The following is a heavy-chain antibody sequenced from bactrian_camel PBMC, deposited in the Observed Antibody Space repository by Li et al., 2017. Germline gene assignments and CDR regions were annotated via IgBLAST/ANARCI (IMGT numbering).Heavy chain of an antibody. CDR2: AETGSSRT. V-gene: IGHV3S1*01. D-gene: IGHD5*01. CDR1: GDTSRTYC. J-gene: IGHJ4*01. Sequence: VQLVESGGGSVQAGGSLRLSCVVSGDTSRTYCLGWIRQAPGKEREGVAVAETGSSRTFYADSVKDRFTISQDNANNTIYLQMDNLKPEDTAMYYCAAHPSRTYCSGGYNLRPSTRRPDYITGQGTQVTVS.